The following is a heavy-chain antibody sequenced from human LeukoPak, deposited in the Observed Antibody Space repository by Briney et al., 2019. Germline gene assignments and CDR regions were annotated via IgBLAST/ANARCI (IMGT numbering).Heavy chain of an antibody. CDR1: GYTFTGYY. V-gene: IGHV1-2*02. Sequence: GASVKVSCKASGYTFTGYYMHWVRQAPGQGLEWMGWINPNSGGTNYAQKFQGRVTMTRDTSISTAYMELSRLRSDDTAVYYCARGYFSGGSCYSSDYWGQGTLVTVSS. J-gene: IGHJ4*02. CDR2: INPNSGGT. CDR3: ARGYFSGGSCYSSDY. D-gene: IGHD2-15*01.